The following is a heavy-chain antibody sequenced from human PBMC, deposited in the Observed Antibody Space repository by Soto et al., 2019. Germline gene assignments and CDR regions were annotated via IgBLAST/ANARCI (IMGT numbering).Heavy chain of an antibody. V-gene: IGHV3-7*01. D-gene: IGHD3-3*01. Sequence: GALRLSCAASGFTFSSYWMSWVRQAPGKGLEWVANIKQDGSEKYYVDSVKGRFTISRDNAKNSLYLQMNSLRAEDTAVYYCARYDFWSGYYTYYFDYWGQGTLVTVSS. CDR1: GFTFSSYW. J-gene: IGHJ4*02. CDR3: ARYDFWSGYYTYYFDY. CDR2: IKQDGSEK.